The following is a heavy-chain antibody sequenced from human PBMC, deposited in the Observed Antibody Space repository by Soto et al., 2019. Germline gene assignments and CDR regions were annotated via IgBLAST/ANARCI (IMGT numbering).Heavy chain of an antibody. CDR3: ASGPFVSWVN. V-gene: IGHV4-4*02. Sequence: QVQLQESGPRLVKPSGTLSLTCAVSGGSITSINWWSWVRQPPGKGPEWIGEIYHGGNTYYTTSLQSRVTMSMDKSKNQFSLELTSVTAADTATYYCASGPFVSWVNWGPGILVTVSS. CDR2: IYHGGNT. CDR1: GGSITSINW. D-gene: IGHD6-13*01. J-gene: IGHJ4*02.